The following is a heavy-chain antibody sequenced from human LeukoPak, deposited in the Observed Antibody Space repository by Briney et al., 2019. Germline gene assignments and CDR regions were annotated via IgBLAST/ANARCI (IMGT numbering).Heavy chain of an antibody. CDR3: TFSSYGDHVGVDAFDI. CDR1: GFTFSIYW. D-gene: IGHD4-17*01. Sequence: GGSLRLSCAASGFTFSIYWMHWVRQAPGKGLVWVSRINSGGRSTNFADSVKGRFTISRDNAKNTLHLQMNSLRVEDTAVYYCTFSSYGDHVGVDAFDIWGQGTMVTVSS. V-gene: IGHV3-74*01. CDR2: INSGGRST. J-gene: IGHJ3*02.